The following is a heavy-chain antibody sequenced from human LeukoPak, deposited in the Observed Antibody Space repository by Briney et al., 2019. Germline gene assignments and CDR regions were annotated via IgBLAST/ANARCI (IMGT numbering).Heavy chain of an antibody. CDR1: GFTFSDYY. CDR2: ISSSGSTI. Sequence: GGSLRLSCAASGFTFSDYYMSWIRQAPGKGLEWVSYISSSGSTIYYADSVKGRFTISRDNAKNSLYLQMNSLRAEDTAVYYCARDLNDFWSGYYHPIGYWGQGTLVTVSS. V-gene: IGHV3-11*01. D-gene: IGHD3-3*01. J-gene: IGHJ4*02. CDR3: ARDLNDFWSGYYHPIGY.